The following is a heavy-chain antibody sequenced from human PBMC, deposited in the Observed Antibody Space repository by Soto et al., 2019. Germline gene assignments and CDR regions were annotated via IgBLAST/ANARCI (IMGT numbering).Heavy chain of an antibody. Sequence: PGGSLRLSCAASGFTFSDYGMHWVRQAPGKGPEWLAVISYDGTTQHYADSVKGRFTISRDNFKNTLYLQMNSLRAEDTAVYYCARDGLHCSSTSCPARNYYYYGMDVWGQGTTVTAP. V-gene: IGHV3-30*03. CDR3: ARDGLHCSSTSCPARNYYYYGMDV. CDR2: ISYDGTTQ. CDR1: GFTFSDYG. D-gene: IGHD2-2*01. J-gene: IGHJ6*02.